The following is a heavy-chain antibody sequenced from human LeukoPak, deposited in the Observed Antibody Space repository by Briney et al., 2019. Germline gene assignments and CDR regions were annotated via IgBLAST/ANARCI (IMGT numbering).Heavy chain of an antibody. V-gene: IGHV3-7*03. CDR2: IKEDRTET. Sequence: GGSLRLSCAASGFMFSSNWMSWVRLAPGKGLEWVANIKEDRTETYYVDSVKGRFTISRDNAKNSLYLQMNSLRVEDTAVYYCAKEGRSLQTYWGQEPWSPSLQ. D-gene: IGHD5-24*01. CDR3: AKEGRSLQTY. CDR1: GFMFSSNW. J-gene: IGHJ4*01.